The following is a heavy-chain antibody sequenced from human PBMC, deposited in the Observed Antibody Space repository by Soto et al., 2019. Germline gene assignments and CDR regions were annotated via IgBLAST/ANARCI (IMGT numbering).Heavy chain of an antibody. V-gene: IGHV3-11*06. CDR3: ARGQNNPSY. CDR1: GFTFTDYY. Sequence: PGGSLRLSCIASGFTFTDYYMTWIRQPPGKGLEWVSYIGTSTSSTNYADSVKSRFTVSRDNAKNSMYLQMNSLRADDTAVYYCARGQNNPSYWGQGTLVTVSS. CDR2: IGTSTSST. J-gene: IGHJ4*02.